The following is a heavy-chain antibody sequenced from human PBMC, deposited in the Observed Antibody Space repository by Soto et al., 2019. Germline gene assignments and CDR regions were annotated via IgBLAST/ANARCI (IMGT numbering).Heavy chain of an antibody. CDR2: IYPGDSDT. CDR3: ASAYDSSGFFDY. V-gene: IGHV5-51*01. CDR1: GYSFTSYF. J-gene: IGHJ4*02. Sequence: GESLKISSKGSGYSFTSYFIVWVRQMPGKGLEWMGIIYPGDSDTRYSPSFQGQVTISADKSISTAYLQWSSLKASDTAMYYCASAYDSSGFFDYWGQGTLVTVSS. D-gene: IGHD3-22*01.